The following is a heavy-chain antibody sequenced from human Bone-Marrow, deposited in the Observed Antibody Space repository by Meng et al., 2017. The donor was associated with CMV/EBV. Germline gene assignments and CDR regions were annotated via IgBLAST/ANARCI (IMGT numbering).Heavy chain of an antibody. CDR3: ARESNYIVPILSNYYYYGMDV. Sequence: SVKVSCKASGGTFSSYAISWVRQAPGQGLEWMGGIIPILGIANYAKKFQGRVTITADKSTSTAYMELSSLRSEDTAVYYWARESNYIVPILSNYYYYGMDVWGQGTTVTVSS. J-gene: IGHJ6*02. CDR2: IIPILGIA. D-gene: IGHD1-7*01. V-gene: IGHV1-69*10. CDR1: GGTFSSYA.